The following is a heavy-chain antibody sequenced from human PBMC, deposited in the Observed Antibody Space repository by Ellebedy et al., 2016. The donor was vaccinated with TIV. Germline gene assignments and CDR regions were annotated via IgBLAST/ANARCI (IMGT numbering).Heavy chain of an antibody. CDR3: NSLFGGINYYYGMDV. D-gene: IGHD3-10*02. CDR2: IIPIFGTA. V-gene: IGHV1-69*13. J-gene: IGHJ6*02. CDR1: GGTFSSYA. Sequence: AASVKVSCKASGGTFSSYAISWVRQAPGQGLEWMGGIIPIFGTANYAQKFQGRVTITADESTSTAYMELSSLRSEDTAVYYCNSLFGGINYYYGMDVWGQGTTVTVSS.